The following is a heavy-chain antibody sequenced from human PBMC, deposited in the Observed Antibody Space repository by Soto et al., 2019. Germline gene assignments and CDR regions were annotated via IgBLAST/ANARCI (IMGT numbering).Heavy chain of an antibody. D-gene: IGHD3-10*01. V-gene: IGHV3-30*18. CDR3: AKESASGSYTYYFRY. CDR2: ISYDGRNK. Sequence: QVQLVESGGGVVQPGRSLSLSCAASGFTFSSYGMHWVRQAPGKGMEWVAGISYDGRNKYYADSVKGRFTISRDNAKNTLYLQMNSLRPEDTAVYYGAKESASGSYTYYFRYWGQGTLVTVSS. CDR1: GFTFSSYG. J-gene: IGHJ4*02.